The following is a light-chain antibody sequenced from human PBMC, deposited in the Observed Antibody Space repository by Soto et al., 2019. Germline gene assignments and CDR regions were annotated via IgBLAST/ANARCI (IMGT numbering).Light chain of an antibody. J-gene: IGKJ4*01. V-gene: IGKV1-12*01. CDR1: QGISSW. CDR2: AAS. Sequence: DIQMTQSPSSVSASVGDRVTITCRASQGISSWLAWYQQKPGKAPKLLIYAASSLQSGVPSRFSVSGSVIYFTLTISSLQPEDFGPYYCHHANSFPLPFGEGTKVEIK. CDR3: HHANSFPLP.